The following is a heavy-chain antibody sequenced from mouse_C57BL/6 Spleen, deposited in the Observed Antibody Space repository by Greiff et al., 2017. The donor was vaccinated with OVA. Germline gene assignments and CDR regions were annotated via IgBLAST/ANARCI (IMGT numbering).Heavy chain of an antibody. J-gene: IGHJ3*01. CDR1: GFSLSTFGMG. V-gene: IGHV8-8*01. CDR2: IWWDDDK. Sequence: QVTLKVSGPGILQPSQTLSLTCSFSGFSLSTFGMGVGWIRQPSGKGLEWLAHIWWDDDKYYNPALKSRLTISTDTSENQVCLKVANVDTADTATYYCARIPYDYDAWFAYWGQGTLVTVSA. CDR3: ARIPYDYDAWFAY. D-gene: IGHD2-4*01.